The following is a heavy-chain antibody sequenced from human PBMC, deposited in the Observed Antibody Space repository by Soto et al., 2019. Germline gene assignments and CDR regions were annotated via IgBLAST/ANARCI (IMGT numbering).Heavy chain of an antibody. CDR2: ISAYNGNT. J-gene: IGHJ6*02. CDR3: ARVRAELGYCSGRSCLPYYNGMDV. D-gene: IGHD2-15*01. Sequence: QVQLVQSGLEVKKPGASVKVSCKAYGYIFTSYGISWVRQAPGQGLEWMGWISAYNGNTDYAQKVQDRVTMTTDTSTNTVYREVRSLRSDDTAVYYCARVRAELGYCSGRSCLPYYNGMDVWGQGTTVTVSS. CDR1: GYIFTSYG. V-gene: IGHV1-18*01.